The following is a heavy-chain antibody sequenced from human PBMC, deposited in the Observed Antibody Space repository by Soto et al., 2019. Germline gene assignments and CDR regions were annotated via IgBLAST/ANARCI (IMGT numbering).Heavy chain of an antibody. D-gene: IGHD5-18*01. Sequence: GASVKVSCKASGYTFTAYYMHWVRQAPGQGLERMGWINPNSGGTNYAQKFQGWVTMTRDTSISTAYMELTSLNFDDTAVYFCARGGPRNPSSFFSRGYSYGNPYQNAIDVWGQGTTVTVSS. V-gene: IGHV1-2*04. CDR3: ARGGPRNPSSFFSRGYSYGNPYQNAIDV. CDR2: INPNSGGT. J-gene: IGHJ6*02. CDR1: GYTFTAYY.